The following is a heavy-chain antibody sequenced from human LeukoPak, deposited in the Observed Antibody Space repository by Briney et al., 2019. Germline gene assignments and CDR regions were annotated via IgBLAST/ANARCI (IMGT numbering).Heavy chain of an antibody. J-gene: IGHJ4*02. Sequence: GGSLRLSCTPSGFTFSSHAMSWVRQAPGKGLEWVSGISGNGAGTYYGDSVKGRFTISRDNSKNTLYLQMNSLRAEDTAVYYCANVWIQLWAPLDYWGQGTLVTVSS. D-gene: IGHD5-18*01. CDR3: ANVWIQLWAPLDY. V-gene: IGHV3-23*01. CDR2: ISGNGAGT. CDR1: GFTFSSHA.